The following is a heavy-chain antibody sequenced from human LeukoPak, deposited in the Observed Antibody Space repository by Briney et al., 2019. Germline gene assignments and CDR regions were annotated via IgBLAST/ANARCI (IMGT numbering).Heavy chain of an antibody. CDR3: ARDKLPDGRWEVDH. CDR1: GFTLSAYT. V-gene: IGHV3-23*01. Sequence: PGGSLRLSCAASGFTLSAYTMSWVRQPPGKGLEWVSTIFSDGAGTTYYVDSVKGRFTISRDNSKNTVYLQMSSLRAEDTAVYFCARDKLPDGRWEVDHWSQGTPVTVSS. CDR2: IFSDGAGTT. J-gene: IGHJ4*02. D-gene: IGHD1-26*01.